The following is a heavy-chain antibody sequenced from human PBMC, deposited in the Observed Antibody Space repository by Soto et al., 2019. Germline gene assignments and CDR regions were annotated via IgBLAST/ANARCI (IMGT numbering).Heavy chain of an antibody. CDR3: TREGSAPNYYYAMDA. V-gene: IGHV1-18*01. Sequence: VKVSCKASGYTFTNYGISWVRQAPGEGLEWLGWINTHNGNTNYAQNLQGRVFMTADTSTNTAYMELRSLRSDDTAIYYCTREGSAPNYYYAMDAWGQGTTVTVSS. CDR1: GYTFTNYG. J-gene: IGHJ6*02. D-gene: IGHD6-19*01. CDR2: INTHNGNT.